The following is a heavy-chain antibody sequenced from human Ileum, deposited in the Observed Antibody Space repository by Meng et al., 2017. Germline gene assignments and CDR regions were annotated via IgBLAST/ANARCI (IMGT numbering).Heavy chain of an antibody. V-gene: IGHV4-30-4*01. D-gene: IGHD3-3*01. CDR3: ARENTIFGVVWGSWFDP. J-gene: IGHJ5*02. CDR2: IYYSGST. CDR1: GGSISSGDYY. Sequence: QVRLQESGPGLVKPSQTLSLTCTVSGGSISSGDYYWSWIRQPPGKGLEWIGYIYYSGSTYYNPSLKSRVTISVDTSKNQFSLKLSSVTAADTAVYYCARENTIFGVVWGSWFDPWGQGTLVTVSS.